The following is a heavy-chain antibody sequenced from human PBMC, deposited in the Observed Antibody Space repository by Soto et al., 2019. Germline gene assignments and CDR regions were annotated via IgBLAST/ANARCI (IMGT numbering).Heavy chain of an antibody. V-gene: IGHV1-46*03. CDR1: GYTFTSYY. J-gene: IGHJ5*02. Sequence: QVQLVQSGAEVKKPGASVKVSCKASGYTFTSYYMHWVRQAPGQGLEWMGIINPSGGSTSYAQKFQGRVTMTRDTSTSTVYMELSSLRSEETAVYYCAREDIVVVPAATKTYNWFDPWGQGTLVTVSS. CDR2: INPSGGST. CDR3: AREDIVVVPAATKTYNWFDP. D-gene: IGHD2-2*01.